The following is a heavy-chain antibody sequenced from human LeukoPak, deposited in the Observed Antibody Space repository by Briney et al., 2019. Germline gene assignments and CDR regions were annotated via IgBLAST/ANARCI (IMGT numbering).Heavy chain of an antibody. D-gene: IGHD2-15*01. CDR3: ARGSSWYAY. CDR1: GGSNFNYF. V-gene: IGHV4-59*01. J-gene: IGHJ4*02. Sequence: SETLSFTCTVSGGSNFNYFWSWIRQPPGKGLEWIGYIYYSGSANYNPSLKSRLTISVDRSKNQFSLNLSSVTAADTAIYYCARGSSWYAYRGQGTLVTVSS. CDR2: IYYSGSA.